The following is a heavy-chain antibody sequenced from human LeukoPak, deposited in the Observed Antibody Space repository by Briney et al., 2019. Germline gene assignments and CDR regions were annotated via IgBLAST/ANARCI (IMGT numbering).Heavy chain of an antibody. Sequence: GGSLRLSCAASGFTFSSYWMSWVRQAPGKGLEWVANIKQDGSEKYYVDSVKGRFTISRDNAKNSLYLQMNSLRAEDTAVYYCAREGSCCPSLYYYYMDVWGKGTTVTVSS. V-gene: IGHV3-7*01. J-gene: IGHJ6*03. CDR1: GFTFSSYW. CDR2: IKQDGSEK. CDR3: AREGSCCPSLYYYYMDV. D-gene: IGHD2-15*01.